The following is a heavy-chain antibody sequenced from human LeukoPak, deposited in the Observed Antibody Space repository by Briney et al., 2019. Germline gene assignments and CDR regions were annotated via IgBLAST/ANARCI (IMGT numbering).Heavy chain of an antibody. CDR1: GGTFSSYA. V-gene: IGHV1-69*13. CDR2: IIPIFGTA. CDR3: ARDNSVEDTAWWFDP. Sequence: SVKVSCKASGGTFSSYAISWVRQAPGQGLEWMGGIIPIFGTANYAQKFQGRVTITADESTSTAYMELSSLRSEDTAVYYCARDNSVEDTAWWFDPWGQGTLVTVAS. J-gene: IGHJ5*02. D-gene: IGHD4-23*01.